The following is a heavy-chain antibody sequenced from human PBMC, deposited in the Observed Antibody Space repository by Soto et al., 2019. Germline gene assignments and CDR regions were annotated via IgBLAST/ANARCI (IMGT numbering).Heavy chain of an antibody. D-gene: IGHD3-16*01. Sequence: EVQLVESGGGLVKPGRSLRLSCTASGFTFGDYAMSWFRQAPGKGLEWVGFIRSKAYGGTTEYAASVKGRFTISRDDSKSIAYLQMNSLKTEDTAVYYCTRDIGGTVVTLSFSCAFDIWGQGTMVTVSS. V-gene: IGHV3-49*05. J-gene: IGHJ3*02. CDR1: GFTFGDYA. CDR2: IRSKAYGGTT. CDR3: TRDIGGTVVTLSFSCAFDI.